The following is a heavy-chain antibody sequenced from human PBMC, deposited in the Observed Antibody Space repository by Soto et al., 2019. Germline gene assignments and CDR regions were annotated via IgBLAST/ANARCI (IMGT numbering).Heavy chain of an antibody. J-gene: IGHJ5*01. CDR1: GFPFRSYG. CDR3: AKEGRSRDGYTSPLDS. Sequence: QVQLVETGGGVVQPGGSLRLSCIASGFPFRSYGMHWVRQAPGKGLEWVAVTSYDGNKKYYIDSVKGRFSISRDNSMNTVYLQMNSLGVEDTALYYCAKEGRSRDGYTSPLDSWGQGTLVIVSA. V-gene: IGHV3-30*18. D-gene: IGHD5-12*01. CDR2: TSYDGNKK.